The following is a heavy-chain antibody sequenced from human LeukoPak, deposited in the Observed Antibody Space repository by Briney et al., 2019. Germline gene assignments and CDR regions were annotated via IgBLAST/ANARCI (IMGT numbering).Heavy chain of an antibody. CDR1: GYIFTADY. D-gene: IGHD3-22*01. CDR3: ARDDKRPRYDSSGYPFDY. V-gene: IGHV1-2*02. CDR2: INPNTGGT. Sequence: ASVKVSCKTSGYIFTADYMHWVRQAPGQGLEWMGWINPNTGGTNYAQKFQGRATMTRDTSINTAYVELSRLRSDDTAVYYCARDDKRPRYDSSGYPFDYWGQGTLVTVSS. J-gene: IGHJ4*02.